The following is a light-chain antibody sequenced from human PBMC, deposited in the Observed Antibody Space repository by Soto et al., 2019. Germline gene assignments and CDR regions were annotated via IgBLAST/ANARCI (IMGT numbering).Light chain of an antibody. CDR1: QSISRY. J-gene: IGKJ1*01. Sequence: DIQMTQSPSTLSASVGDSVTISCRASQSISRYLAWYQQKPGQAPRLLIYSASSSASGIPERFSGSGSGTEFTLTITSLQPDDFATYYCQQYNSYPWTFGQGTKVDIK. CDR3: QQYNSYPWT. CDR2: SAS. V-gene: IGKV1-5*03.